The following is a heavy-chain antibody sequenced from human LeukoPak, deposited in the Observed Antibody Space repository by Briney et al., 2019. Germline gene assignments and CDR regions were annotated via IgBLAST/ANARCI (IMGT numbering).Heavy chain of an antibody. CDR2: IYSGGST. Sequence: GGSLRLSCAASGFTVSSNYMSWVRQAPGKGLEWVSVIYSGGSTYYADSVKGRFTISRDNSKNTLCLQMNSLRAEDTAVYYCAKDGRVPYYYDSSGYYRWGQGTLVTVSS. D-gene: IGHD3-22*01. CDR1: GFTVSSNY. V-gene: IGHV3-53*01. J-gene: IGHJ5*02. CDR3: AKDGRVPYYYDSSGYYR.